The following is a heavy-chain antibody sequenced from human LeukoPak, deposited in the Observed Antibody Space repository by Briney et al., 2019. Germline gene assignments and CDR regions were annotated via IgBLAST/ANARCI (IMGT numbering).Heavy chain of an antibody. D-gene: IGHD2-2*01. V-gene: IGHV4-59*01. J-gene: IGHJ6*04. CDR2: IYYSGST. Sequence: SETLSLTCTVSGGSISSYYWSWIRQPPGKGLEWIGYIYYSGSTNYNPSLKSRVTISVDTSKNQFSLKLSSVTAADTAVYYCARDRRDIVVVPAAMDYYHYGMDVWGKGTTVTVSS. CDR3: ARDRRDIVVVPAAMDYYHYGMDV. CDR1: GGSISSYY.